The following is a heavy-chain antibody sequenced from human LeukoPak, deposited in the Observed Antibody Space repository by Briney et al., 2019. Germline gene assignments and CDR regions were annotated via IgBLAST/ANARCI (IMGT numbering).Heavy chain of an antibody. CDR1: GFTFDDYA. Sequence: GGSLRPSCAASGFTFDDYAMHWVRQAPGKGLEWVSGISWNSGVIGYADSVKGRFTISRDNAKNTLYLQMNSLRAEDTAVYYCAGTMATIYYFDYWGQGTLVTVSS. CDR3: AGTMATIYYFDY. J-gene: IGHJ4*02. CDR2: ISWNSGVI. V-gene: IGHV3-9*01. D-gene: IGHD5-24*01.